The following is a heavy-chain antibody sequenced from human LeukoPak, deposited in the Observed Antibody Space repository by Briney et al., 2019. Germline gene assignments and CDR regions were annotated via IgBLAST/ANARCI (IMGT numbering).Heavy chain of an antibody. CDR3: ARRSIRGSSGWYGDYYYYYGMDV. Sequence: ASVKVSCKASGGTFSSYAISWVRQAPGQGLEWMGGIIPIFGTANYAQKFQGRVTITADESTSTAYMELSSLRSEDTAAYYCARRSIRGSSGWYGDYYYYYGMDVWGQGTTVTVSS. J-gene: IGHJ6*02. D-gene: IGHD6-19*01. CDR1: GGTFSSYA. CDR2: IIPIFGTA. V-gene: IGHV1-69*13.